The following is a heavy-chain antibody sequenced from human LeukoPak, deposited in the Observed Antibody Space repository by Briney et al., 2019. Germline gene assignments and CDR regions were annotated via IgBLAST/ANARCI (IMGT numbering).Heavy chain of an antibody. CDR2: IYYSGST. CDR3: AREKDAQDTAMVGGAFDY. J-gene: IGHJ4*02. Sequence: SETLSLTCTVSGGSISSYYWSWIRQPPGKGLEWIGYIYYSGSTNYNPSLKSRVTISVDTSKNQFSLKLSSVTAADTAVYYCAREKDAQDTAMVGGAFDYWGQGTLVTVSS. CDR1: GGSISSYY. V-gene: IGHV4-59*01. D-gene: IGHD5-18*01.